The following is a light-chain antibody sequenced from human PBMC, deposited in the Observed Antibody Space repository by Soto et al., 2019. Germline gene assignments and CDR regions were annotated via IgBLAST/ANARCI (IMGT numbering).Light chain of an antibody. Sequence: EIVMTQSPATLSVSPGERATLSCRASQSVSSNLGWYQQKPGQAPRLLIYGASTRATGIPARFSGSGSGTEFPLNISSLQSEDFAVYYCQQYNNWPPMYTFGQGTKLEIK. J-gene: IGKJ2*01. CDR1: QSVSSN. CDR2: GAS. V-gene: IGKV3-15*01. CDR3: QQYNNWPPMYT.